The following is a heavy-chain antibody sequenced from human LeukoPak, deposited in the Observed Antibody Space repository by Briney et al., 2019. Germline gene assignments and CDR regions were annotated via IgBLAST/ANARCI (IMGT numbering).Heavy chain of an antibody. CDR3: ARASSSSWENDY. D-gene: IGHD6-13*01. J-gene: IGHJ4*02. V-gene: IGHV1-2*02. Sequence: ASVKVSCKASGYTFTGYYMHWVRQAPGQGLEWMGWINPNSGGTNYAQKFQGRVTMTRDTSISTAYMELSRLRSDDTAVYYCARASSSSWENDYWGQGTLATVSS. CDR1: GYTFTGYY. CDR2: INPNSGGT.